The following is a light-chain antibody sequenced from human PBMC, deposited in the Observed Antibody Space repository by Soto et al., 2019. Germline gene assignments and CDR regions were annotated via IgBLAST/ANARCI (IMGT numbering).Light chain of an antibody. CDR3: QSYDSSLSASV. CDR1: SANIGAGYD. J-gene: IGLJ2*01. CDR2: GNS. Sequence: QSVLTQPPSVSGAPGQRVTISGTGSSANIGAGYDVHWYQQLPGTAPKRLIYGNSNRPSGVPDLFSGSKSGTSASLAITGLQAEDEADYYCQSYDSSLSASVFGGGTQLTVL. V-gene: IGLV1-40*01.